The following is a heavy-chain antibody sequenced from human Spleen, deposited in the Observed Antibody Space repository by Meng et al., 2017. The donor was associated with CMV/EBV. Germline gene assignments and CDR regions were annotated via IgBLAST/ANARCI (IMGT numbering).Heavy chain of an antibody. V-gene: IGHV3-23*01. D-gene: IGHD2/OR15-2a*01. CDR3: AKGTTKYIYYGMDV. Sequence: GESLKISCAASGFTFSSYAMSWVRQAPGKGLEWVSGFSGSGGSTYNADSVKGRFTISRDNSKNTLYLQMNRLRADDTAVYYCAKGTTKYIYYGMDVWGQGTTVTVSS. J-gene: IGHJ6*02. CDR1: GFTFSSYA. CDR2: FSGSGGST.